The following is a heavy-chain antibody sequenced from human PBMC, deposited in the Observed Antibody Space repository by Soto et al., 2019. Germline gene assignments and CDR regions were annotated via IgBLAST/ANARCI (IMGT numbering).Heavy chain of an antibody. CDR3: ARRQLKPYYYYYYMDV. J-gene: IGHJ6*03. D-gene: IGHD6-6*01. CDR1: GFTVSSNY. Sequence: GGSLRLSCAASGFTVSSNYMSWVRQAPGKGLEWVSVIYSGGSTYYADSVKGRFTISRDNSKNTLYLQMNSLRAEDTAVYYCARRQLKPYYYYYYMDVWGKGTTVTVSS. CDR2: IYSGGST. V-gene: IGHV3-66*01.